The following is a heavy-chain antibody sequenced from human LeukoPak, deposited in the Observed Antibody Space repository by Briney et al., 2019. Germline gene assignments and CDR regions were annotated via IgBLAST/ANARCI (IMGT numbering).Heavy chain of an antibody. J-gene: IGHJ3*02. CDR3: AKDQEDIVVVPGVDAFDI. CDR1: GFTVSGNY. Sequence: PGGSLRLSCAASGFTVSGNYMSWVRLAPGKGLEWVSLISAANIAYYADSVKGRFTISRDNAKNTLYLQMNSLRAEDTAVYYCAKDQEDIVVVPGVDAFDIWGQGTMVTVSS. D-gene: IGHD2-2*01. CDR2: ISAANIA. V-gene: IGHV3-53*01.